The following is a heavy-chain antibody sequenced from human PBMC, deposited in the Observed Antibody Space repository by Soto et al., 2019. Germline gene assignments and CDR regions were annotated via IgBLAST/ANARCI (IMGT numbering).Heavy chain of an antibody. Sequence: VQLVESGGGLVQPGGSLRLSCAASGFTFSSYWMSWVRQAPGKGLEWVANIKQDGSEKYYVDSVKGRFTISRDNAKNCLYLQMNSLGAEDSAGYYCARAGEGDFGSGYYTHYYYMYVWGKGTTVTVSS. CDR2: IKQDGSEK. CDR1: GFTFSSYW. D-gene: IGHD3-3*01. CDR3: ARAGEGDFGSGYYTHYYYMYV. V-gene: IGHV3-7*04. J-gene: IGHJ6*03.